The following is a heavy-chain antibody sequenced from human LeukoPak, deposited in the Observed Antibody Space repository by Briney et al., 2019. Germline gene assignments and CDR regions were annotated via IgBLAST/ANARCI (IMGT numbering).Heavy chain of an antibody. CDR2: INPNSGGT. CDR1: GYTFTGYY. CDR3: ARGPPGYSGRLIDY. D-gene: IGHD1-26*01. V-gene: IGHV1-2*02. Sequence: ASVKVSCKASGYTFTGYYMHWVRQAPGQGLEWMGWINPNSGGTNYAQKFQGRVTMTRDTSISTAYMELSSLRSEDTAVYYCARGPPGYSGRLIDYWGQGTLVTVSS. J-gene: IGHJ4*02.